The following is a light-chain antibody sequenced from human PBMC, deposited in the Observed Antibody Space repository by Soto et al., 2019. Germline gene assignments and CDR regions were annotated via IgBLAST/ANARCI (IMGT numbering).Light chain of an antibody. Sequence: IVMTQYPDSLAVSLGERATINCKSSQRVLYRSDSKNYLAWYQLKPGQPPKLLIYWASARESGVPDRFSGSGSGTDFTLTISSLQAEDVAVYYCQQYYLSPLTFGPGTKVDIK. J-gene: IGKJ3*01. CDR2: WAS. CDR1: QRVLYRSDSKNY. CDR3: QQYYLSPLT. V-gene: IGKV4-1*01.